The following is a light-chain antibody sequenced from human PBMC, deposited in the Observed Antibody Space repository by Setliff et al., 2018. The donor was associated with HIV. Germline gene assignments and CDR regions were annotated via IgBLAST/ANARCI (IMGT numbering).Light chain of an antibody. V-gene: IGLV2-11*01. CDR2: DVS. CDR3: CSYAGSDILE. Sequence: QSALAQPRSVSGSPGQSVTISCTGTSSDVGGYHYVSWYQQHPGKAPKLMIYDVSKRPSGVPDRCSGSKSGNTASLTISGLQAEDEADYYCCSYAGSDILEVGGGTKVTVL. CDR1: SSDVGGYHY. J-gene: IGLJ2*01.